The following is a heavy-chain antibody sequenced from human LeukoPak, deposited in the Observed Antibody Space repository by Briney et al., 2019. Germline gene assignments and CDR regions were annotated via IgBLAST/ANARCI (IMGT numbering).Heavy chain of an antibody. V-gene: IGHV1-46*01. CDR2: INPSGGST. D-gene: IGHD5-18*01. Sequence: ASVKVSCKASGYTFTTYYMHWVRQAPGQGLEWMGIINPSGGSTSYAQKFQGRVTMTRDMSTSTVYMELSGLRSEDTAVYYCAIIVDTAMVLDYWGQGTLVTVSS. CDR1: GYTFTTYY. J-gene: IGHJ4*02. CDR3: AIIVDTAMVLDY.